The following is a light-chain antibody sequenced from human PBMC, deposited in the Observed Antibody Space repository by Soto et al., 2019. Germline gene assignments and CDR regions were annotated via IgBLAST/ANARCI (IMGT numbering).Light chain of an antibody. CDR1: QSVSH. J-gene: IGKJ2*01. V-gene: IGKV3-20*01. Sequence: EIVLTQSPGTLSLSPGETATLSCRASQSVSHPAGYQQKPGQAPRLLVYAASSRATGLPDRFSGSGSGTDFTLTISRLAPEDFAVYYCQQYGGSPLYTVGQGTRREIK. CDR3: QQYGGSPLYT. CDR2: AAS.